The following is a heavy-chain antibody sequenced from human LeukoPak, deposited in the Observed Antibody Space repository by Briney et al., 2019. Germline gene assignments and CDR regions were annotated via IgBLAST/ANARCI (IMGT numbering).Heavy chain of an antibody. CDR2: ISSSSSYT. Sequence: GGSLRLSCAASGFTFSDYYMSWIRQAPGKGLEWASYISSSSSYTNYADSVKGRFTISRDNAKNSLYLQMNSLRAEDTAVYYCARDLYGDYVDYWGQGTLVTVSS. V-gene: IGHV3-11*06. CDR3: ARDLYGDYVDY. J-gene: IGHJ4*02. CDR1: GFTFSDYY. D-gene: IGHD4-17*01.